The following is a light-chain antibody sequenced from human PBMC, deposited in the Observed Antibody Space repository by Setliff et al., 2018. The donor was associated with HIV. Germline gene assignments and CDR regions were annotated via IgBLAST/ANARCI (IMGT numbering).Light chain of an antibody. CDR1: VSNIGRNS. Sequence: QSVLTQPPSMSGTPGQKVTISCSGGVSNIGRNSVFWYQQLPGTAPKLLMYNNGQRPSGVPDRFSGSKSGTSASLAITDLRSGDEADYYCATSDDSLGAVVFGGGTKVT. CDR3: ATSDDSLGAVV. V-gene: IGLV1-47*02. J-gene: IGLJ2*01. CDR2: NNG.